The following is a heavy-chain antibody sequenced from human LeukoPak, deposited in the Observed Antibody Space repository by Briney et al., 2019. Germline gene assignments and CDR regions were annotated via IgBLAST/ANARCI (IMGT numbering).Heavy chain of an antibody. CDR2: IYYSGST. V-gene: IGHV4-59*01. CDR3: ARATFHSGWYPKLDY. Sequence: SETLSLTCTVSGGSISSYYWSWIRQPPGKGLEWIGYIYYSGSTNYNSSLKSRVTISVDTSKNQFSLKLSSVTAADTAVYYCARATFHSGWYPKLDYWGQGTLVTVSS. D-gene: IGHD6-19*01. J-gene: IGHJ4*02. CDR1: GGSISSYY.